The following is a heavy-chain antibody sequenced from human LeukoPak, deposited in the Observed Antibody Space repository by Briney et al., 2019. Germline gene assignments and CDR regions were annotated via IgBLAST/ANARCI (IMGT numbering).Heavy chain of an antibody. V-gene: IGHV4-4*07. J-gene: IGHJ6*03. D-gene: IGHD1-7*01. CDR1: GGSISSYY. Sequence: SETLSLTCTVSGGSISSYYWSWIRQPAGKGLEWIGRIYTSGSTNYNPSLKSRVTMSVDTSKNQFSLKLSSVTAADTAVYYCARDQKTRSFPHSYMAVGGKGPTVTVP. CDR3: ARDQKTRSFPHSYMAV. CDR2: IYTSGST.